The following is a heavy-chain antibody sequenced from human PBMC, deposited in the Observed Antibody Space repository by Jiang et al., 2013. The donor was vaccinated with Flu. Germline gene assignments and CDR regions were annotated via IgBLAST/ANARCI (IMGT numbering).Heavy chain of an antibody. CDR1: GDTFGSYA. J-gene: IGHJ2*01. D-gene: IGHD1-1*01. V-gene: IGHV1-69*01. CDR2: IIPIFGTA. CDR3: ARGPTSRSYWYFDL. Sequence: SGAEVKKPGSSVKVSCKASGDTFGSYAISWVRQAPGQGLEWMGGIIPIFGTANYAQKFQGRVTITADESTSTAYMELSSLRSEDTAVYYCARGPTSRSYWYFDLWGRGTLVTVSS.